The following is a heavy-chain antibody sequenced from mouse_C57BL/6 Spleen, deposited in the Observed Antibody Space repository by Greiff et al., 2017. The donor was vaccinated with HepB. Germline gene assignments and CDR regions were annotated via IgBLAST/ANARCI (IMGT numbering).Heavy chain of an antibody. D-gene: IGHD1-1*01. V-gene: IGHV5-6*01. CDR1: GFTFSSYG. CDR3: ARHIGSSDEAMDY. Sequence: EVQRVESGGDLVKPGGSLKLSCAASGFTFSSYGMSWVRQTPDKRLEWVATISSGGSYTYYPDSVKGRFTIARDNAKNTLYLQMSSLKSEDTAMYYCARHIGSSDEAMDYWGQETSVTVSS. CDR2: ISSGGSYT. J-gene: IGHJ4*01.